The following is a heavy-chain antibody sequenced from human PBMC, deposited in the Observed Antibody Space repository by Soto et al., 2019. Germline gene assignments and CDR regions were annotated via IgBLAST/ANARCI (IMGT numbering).Heavy chain of an antibody. Sequence: AVWGTCADLGCPRSSYKMNWVRQAPGKGLEWVSYISSSGSTIYYADSVKGRFTISRDNAKNSLYLQMNSLRAEDTAVYYCATSGSYYNYPQPYYYYAMDVCGRGSQVCVSS. CDR2: ISSSGSTI. J-gene: IGHJ6*02. D-gene: IGHD3-10*01. CDR3: ATSGSYYNYPQPYYYYAMDV. CDR1: GCPRSSYK. V-gene: IGHV3-48*03.